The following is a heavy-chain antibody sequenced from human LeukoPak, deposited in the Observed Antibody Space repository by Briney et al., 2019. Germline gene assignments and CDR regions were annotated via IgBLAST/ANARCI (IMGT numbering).Heavy chain of an antibody. V-gene: IGHV3-48*01. CDR3: ARDRGHYFDY. CDR1: GFIFSVHS. J-gene: IGHJ4*02. Sequence: GGSLRLSCAASGFIFSVHSMNWVRQAPGKGLEWVSYISTSSSTIYYADSVKGRFTISRDNAKNSLFLQMNSLRAEDTAMYYCARDRGHYFDYWGQGALVTVSS. CDR2: ISTSSSTI.